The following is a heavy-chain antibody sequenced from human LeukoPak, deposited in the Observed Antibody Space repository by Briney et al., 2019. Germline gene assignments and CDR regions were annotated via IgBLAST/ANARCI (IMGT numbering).Heavy chain of an antibody. CDR1: GFTFSSYS. Sequence: GGSLRLSCAASGFTFSSYSMNWVRQAPGKGLEWVSSISSSSSYIYYADSVKGRFTISRDNAKNSLYLQMNSLRAEDTAVYYCAKDTYTHSGTYYLYYFDYWGQGTLVTVSS. V-gene: IGHV3-21*04. CDR3: AKDTYTHSGTYYLYYFDY. J-gene: IGHJ4*02. CDR2: ISSSSSYI. D-gene: IGHD1-26*01.